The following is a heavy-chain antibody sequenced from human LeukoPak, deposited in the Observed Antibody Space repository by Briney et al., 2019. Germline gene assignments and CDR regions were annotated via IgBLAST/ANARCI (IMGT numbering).Heavy chain of an antibody. CDR1: GGSISSYY. J-gene: IGHJ3*02. CDR2: IYTSGST. D-gene: IGHD2-21*01. CDR3: ARGTNPSYCGGDCYADAFDI. Sequence: SETLSLTCTVSGGSISSYYWSWIRQPPGKGLEWIGRIYTSGSTNYNPSLKSRVTMSVDTSKNQFSLKLSSVTAADTAVYYCARGTNPSYCGGDCYADAFDIWGQGTMVTVSS. V-gene: IGHV4-4*07.